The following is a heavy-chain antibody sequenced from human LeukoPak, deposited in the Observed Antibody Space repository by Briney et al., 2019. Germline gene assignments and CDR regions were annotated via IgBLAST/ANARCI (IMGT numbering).Heavy chain of an antibody. Sequence: SETLSLTCTVSGGSISSYYWSWIRQPAGKGLESIGHISTSGSTNYNPSLKSRVTMSVDTSKNQFSLKLSSVTAADTAVYYCAHGSMYQLDYWGQGTLVTVSS. CDR3: AHGSMYQLDY. V-gene: IGHV4-4*07. CDR2: ISTSGST. J-gene: IGHJ4*02. CDR1: GGSISSYY. D-gene: IGHD2-2*01.